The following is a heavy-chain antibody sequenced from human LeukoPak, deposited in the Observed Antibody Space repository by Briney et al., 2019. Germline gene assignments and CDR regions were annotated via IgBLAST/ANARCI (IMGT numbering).Heavy chain of an antibody. J-gene: IGHJ4*02. Sequence: GRSLRLSCTVSGFTVSSNSMSWVRQAPGKGLEWVSFIYSDNTHYSDSVKGRFTISRDNSKNTLYLQMNSLRAEDTAVYYCARALIGYYFDYWGQGTLVTVSS. CDR1: GFTVSSNS. D-gene: IGHD2-8*01. CDR3: ARALIGYYFDY. CDR2: IYSDNT. V-gene: IGHV3-53*01.